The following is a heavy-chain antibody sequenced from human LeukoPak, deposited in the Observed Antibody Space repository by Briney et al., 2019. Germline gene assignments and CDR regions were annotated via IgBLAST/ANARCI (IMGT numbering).Heavy chain of an antibody. CDR3: ARGRGDYVWGSYRSSGAFDI. D-gene: IGHD3-16*02. CDR1: GGSFSGYY. Sequence: SETLSLTCAVYGGSFSGYYWSWIRQPPGKGLEWNGEINHSGSTNYNPSLKSRVTISVDTSKNQSSLKLSSVTAADTAVYYCARGRGDYVWGSYRSSGAFDIWGQGTMVTVSS. CDR2: INHSGST. J-gene: IGHJ3*02. V-gene: IGHV4-34*01.